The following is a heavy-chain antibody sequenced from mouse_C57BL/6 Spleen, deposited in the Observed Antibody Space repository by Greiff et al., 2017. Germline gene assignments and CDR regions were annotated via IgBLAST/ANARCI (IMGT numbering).Heavy chain of an antibody. D-gene: IGHD2-3*01. CDR1: GFTFNAYG. CDR2: ISSGSSTI. CDR3: AESIYYAMDY. Sequence: EVKLMESGGGLVKPGGSLKLSCAASGFTFNAYGMHWVRQAPEKGLAWVAYISSGSSTIYYSDAVTGRFTISRNHAKNTLFLQKTSLRSEDTAMYNYAESIYYAMDYWGQGTAVTVSS. V-gene: IGHV5-17*01. J-gene: IGHJ4*01.